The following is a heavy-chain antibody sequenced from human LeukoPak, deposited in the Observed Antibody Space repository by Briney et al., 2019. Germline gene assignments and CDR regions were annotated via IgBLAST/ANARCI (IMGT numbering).Heavy chain of an antibody. V-gene: IGHV3-49*02. CDR2: IRSKAYGGTT. CDR3: TRYSSSGYPEY. J-gene: IGHJ4*02. D-gene: IGHD6-13*01. Sequence: RLTPGRRMEWEGFIRSKAYGGTTEYAASVKGRFTISTDDSKSIVYLQMTSLKTEDTAVYYCTRYSSSGYPEYWGQGNLGTVSP.